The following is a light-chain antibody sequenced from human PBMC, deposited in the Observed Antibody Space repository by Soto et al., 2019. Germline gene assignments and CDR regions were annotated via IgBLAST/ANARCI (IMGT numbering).Light chain of an antibody. J-gene: IGLJ1*01. V-gene: IGLV2-23*01. Sequence: QSALTQPASVSGCPGQSITISCTGTSSTVGGFNVVSWYQQHPGKAPKVIIYEGIKRPSGVSNRFSGSNSGSTASLTISGLQAEDEAGYYCCSYVGATTYVFGTGTKVT. CDR1: SSTVGGFNV. CDR3: CSYVGATTYV. CDR2: EGI.